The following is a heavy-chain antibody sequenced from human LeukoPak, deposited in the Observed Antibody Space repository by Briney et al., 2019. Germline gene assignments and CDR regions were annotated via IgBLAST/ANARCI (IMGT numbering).Heavy chain of an antibody. D-gene: IGHD4-17*01. V-gene: IGHV3-7*01. Sequence: GGSLRLSCAASGFTFSTYSMRWVRQAPGKGLDWVASINQDGSAEYYVDSVRGRFTISRDNAKNSLYLQVNSLRVDDTAVYYCVRLFGGVTTFDYWGQGTLVTVSS. CDR2: INQDGSAE. CDR1: GFTFSTYS. CDR3: VRLFGGVTTFDY. J-gene: IGHJ4*02.